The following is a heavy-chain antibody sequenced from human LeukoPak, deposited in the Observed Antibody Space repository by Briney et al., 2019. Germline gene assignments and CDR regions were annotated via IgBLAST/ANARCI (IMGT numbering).Heavy chain of an antibody. Sequence: QTGGSLRLSCTASGFTFSSCWMNWVRQAPGKGLEWVASINKEGGEEFYVDSVRGRFTASRDNAKNSVFLQMNSLRAEDTAVYYCARDRSLSGVVIIDFWGQGTLVTVSS. CDR3: ARDRSLSGVVIIDF. D-gene: IGHD3-3*01. V-gene: IGHV3-7*01. CDR1: GFTFSSCW. CDR2: INKEGGEE. J-gene: IGHJ4*02.